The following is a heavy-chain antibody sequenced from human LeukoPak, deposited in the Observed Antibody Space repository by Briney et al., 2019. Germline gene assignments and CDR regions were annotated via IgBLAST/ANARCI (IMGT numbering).Heavy chain of an antibody. CDR3: ASVKIGH. V-gene: IGHV3-21*01. CDR2: ISSTSNSI. Sequence: GGSLRLSCAASGFTSSSSTMNWVRQARGNGRKRGATISSTSNSIIYADAVKSSFPLYRDNAKNSVYMQLNSLRAEDTAVYHCASVKIGHWGQGTLITVSS. J-gene: IGHJ4*02. CDR1: GFTSSSST.